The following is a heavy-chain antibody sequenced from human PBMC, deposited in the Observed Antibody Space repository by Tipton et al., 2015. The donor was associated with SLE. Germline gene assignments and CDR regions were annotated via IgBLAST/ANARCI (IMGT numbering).Heavy chain of an antibody. D-gene: IGHD2-15*01. V-gene: IGHV4-59*08. Sequence: TLSLTCTVSGGSISSYYWSWIRQPPGKGLEWIGYIYYSGSTNYNPSLKSRVTISVDTAKNQFSLKLTSVTAADTAVYYCARAIVVVVAAPHDAFDIWGQGTMVTVSS. CDR1: GGSISSYY. CDR2: IYYSGST. J-gene: IGHJ3*02. CDR3: ARAIVVVVAAPHDAFDI.